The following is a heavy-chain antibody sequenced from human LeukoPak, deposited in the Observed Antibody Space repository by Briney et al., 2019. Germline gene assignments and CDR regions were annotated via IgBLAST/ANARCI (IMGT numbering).Heavy chain of an antibody. D-gene: IGHD3-22*01. V-gene: IGHV1-46*01. CDR3: AKEGAPFYYDSSGYQPFDY. J-gene: IGHJ4*02. CDR2: INPSGGST. Sequence: ASVKVSCKASGYTFTSYYMHWVRQAPGQGLEWMGIINPSGGSTSYVQKFQGRVTMTRDTSTSTVYMELSSLRSEDTAVYYCAKEGAPFYYDSSGYQPFDYWGQGTLVTVSS. CDR1: GYTFTSYY.